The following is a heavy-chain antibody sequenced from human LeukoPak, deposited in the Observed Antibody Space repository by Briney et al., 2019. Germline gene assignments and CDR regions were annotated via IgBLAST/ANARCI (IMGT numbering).Heavy chain of an antibody. CDR2: IYYSGST. D-gene: IGHD3-22*01. J-gene: IGHJ4*02. CDR1: GGSISSSSYY. Sequence: SETLSLTCTVSGGSISSSSYYWGWIRQPPGKGLEWIGYIYYSGSTNYNPSLKSRVTISVDTSKNQFSLRLRSVTAADTAVYYCARVTGYMIEDYFDYWGQGTLVTVSS. V-gene: IGHV4-61*05. CDR3: ARVTGYMIEDYFDY.